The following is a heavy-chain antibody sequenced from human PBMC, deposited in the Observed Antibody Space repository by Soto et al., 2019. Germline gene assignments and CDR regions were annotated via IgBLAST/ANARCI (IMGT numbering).Heavy chain of an antibody. J-gene: IGHJ5*02. CDR3: TRDASRDSSARGWFDP. D-gene: IGHD6-13*01. V-gene: IGHV3-21*01. CDR2: ISSNSAYI. Sequence: GGSLRLSCAASGFTFRGFTMNWGLQAPGKWLEWVSTISSNSAYIYYTDALRGRFTISRDNAKNSLHLQMNSLRAEDTAVYYCTRDASRDSSARGWFDPWGTGTLVTVSS. CDR1: GFTFRGFT.